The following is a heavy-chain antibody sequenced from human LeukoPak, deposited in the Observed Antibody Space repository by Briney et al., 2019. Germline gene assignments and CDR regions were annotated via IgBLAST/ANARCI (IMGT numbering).Heavy chain of an antibody. Sequence: SETLSLTCTVSGGSISSSSYYWGWIRQPPGKGLEWIGSIYYSGSTYYNPSLKSRVTISVDTSKNQFSLKLSSVTAADTAVYYCARHQDIVVVEAASFFDYWGQGTLVTVSS. V-gene: IGHV4-39*01. CDR1: GGSISSSSYY. CDR2: IYYSGST. J-gene: IGHJ4*02. CDR3: ARHQDIVVVEAASFFDY. D-gene: IGHD2-15*01.